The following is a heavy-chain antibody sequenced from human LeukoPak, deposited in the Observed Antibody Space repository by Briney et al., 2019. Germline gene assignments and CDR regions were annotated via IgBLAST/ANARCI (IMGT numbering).Heavy chain of an antibody. CDR3: AREPSGSYLINYYYYYMDV. J-gene: IGHJ6*03. CDR1: GFTFSSYS. Sequence: GGSLRLSCAASGFTFSSYSMNWVRQAPGKGLEWVSYISSSSSTIYYADSVKGRFTISRDNAKNSLYLQMNSLRAEDTAVYYCAREPSGSYLINYYYYYMDVWGKGTTVTVSS. CDR2: ISSSSSTI. D-gene: IGHD3-10*01. V-gene: IGHV3-48*01.